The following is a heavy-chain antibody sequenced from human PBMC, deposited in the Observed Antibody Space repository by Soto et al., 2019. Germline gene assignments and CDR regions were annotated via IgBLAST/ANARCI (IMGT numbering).Heavy chain of an antibody. Sequence: PSETLSLTCAVYGGSFSGYYWSWIRQPPGKGLEWIGEINHSGSTNYNPSLKSRVTISVDTSKNQFSLKLSSVTAADTAVYYCARSMVRGVTVSYYYYYYMDVWGKGTTVTVSS. CDR2: INHSGST. CDR3: ARSMVRGVTVSYYYYYYMDV. J-gene: IGHJ6*03. CDR1: GGSFSGYY. V-gene: IGHV4-34*01. D-gene: IGHD3-10*01.